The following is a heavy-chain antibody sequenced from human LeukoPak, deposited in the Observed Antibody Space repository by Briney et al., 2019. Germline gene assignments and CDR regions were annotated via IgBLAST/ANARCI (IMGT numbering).Heavy chain of an antibody. CDR2: IKKDESEK. J-gene: IGHJ5*02. CDR3: ARSGYNWNYPHHL. CDR1: GFSISTYW. Sequence: PGGSLRLSCAASGFSISTYWMSWVRQAPGKGLEWVANIKKDESEKYYVDSVKGRFTISRDNARNSLYLQMNSLRAEDTAVDYCARSGYNWNYPHHLWGQGTLVTVSS. D-gene: IGHD1-7*01. V-gene: IGHV3-7*01.